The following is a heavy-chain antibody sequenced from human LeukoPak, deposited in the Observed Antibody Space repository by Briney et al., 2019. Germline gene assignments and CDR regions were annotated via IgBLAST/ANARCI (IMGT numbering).Heavy chain of an antibody. CDR1: GGSFSGNF. CDR2: INHRGNT. CDR3: GRVPESVGINYFDS. V-gene: IGHV4-34*01. Sequence: PSETLSLTCAVYGGSFSGNFWSWARQPPGKGLEWIGEINHRGNTNYNPSLKSRVTISVDTSKDQFSLKLSSVTAADTAVYYCGRVPESVGINYFDSWGQGTQVTVSS. D-gene: IGHD1-26*01. J-gene: IGHJ4*02.